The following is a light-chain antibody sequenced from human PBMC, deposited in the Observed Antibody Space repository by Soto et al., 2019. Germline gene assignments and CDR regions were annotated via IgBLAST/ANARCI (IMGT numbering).Light chain of an antibody. Sequence: QSVLTQPPSASGSPGQSVTISCTGTGSDVGNYYYVSWYQQHPGKAPKLVIYEVNKRPSGVPDRFSGSKSGNTASLTDSGLQAEDEADYYCASYAGSKGVLFGGGTKLTVL. CDR1: GSDVGNYYY. CDR3: ASYAGSKGVL. J-gene: IGLJ3*02. CDR2: EVN. V-gene: IGLV2-8*01.